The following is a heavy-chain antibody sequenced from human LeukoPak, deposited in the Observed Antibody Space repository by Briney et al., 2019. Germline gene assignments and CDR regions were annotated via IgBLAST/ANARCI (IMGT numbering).Heavy chain of an antibody. Sequence: GGSLRLSCAASGFTFSSYAMHWVRQAPGKGLEWVSAISGSGGSTYYADSVKGRFTISRDNSKNTLYLQMNSLRAEDTAVYYCARGVQDYYDSSGYDDAFDIWGQGTMVTVSS. CDR3: ARGVQDYYDSSGYDDAFDI. V-gene: IGHV3-23*01. J-gene: IGHJ3*02. CDR2: ISGSGGST. CDR1: GFTFSSYA. D-gene: IGHD3-22*01.